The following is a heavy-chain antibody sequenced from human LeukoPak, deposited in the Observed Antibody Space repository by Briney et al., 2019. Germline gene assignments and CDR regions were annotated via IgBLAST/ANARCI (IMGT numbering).Heavy chain of an antibody. D-gene: IGHD1-26*01. Sequence: GGSLRLSCAASGFTVSSNYMTWVRQAPGKGLEWVSIIYSGGSTSYADSVKGRFIISRDNSKNTLYLQMNSLRAEDTAVYYCARDVVGATYFDWGQGTLVTVSS. CDR2: IYSGGST. CDR3: ARDVVGATYFD. V-gene: IGHV3-53*01. CDR1: GFTVSSNY. J-gene: IGHJ4*02.